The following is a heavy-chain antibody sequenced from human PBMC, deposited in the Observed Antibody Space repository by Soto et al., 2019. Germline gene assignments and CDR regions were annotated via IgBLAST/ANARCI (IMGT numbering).Heavy chain of an antibody. Sequence: QLQLQESGPGLVKPSETLSLTCTVSGGSISSSSYYWGWIRQPPGKGLEWIGSIYYSGSTYYNPSLKSRVTISVDTSKTQFSLKLSSVTAADTAVYYCARDYAFWSGYLYYYGMDVWGQGTTVTVSS. CDR2: IYYSGST. CDR1: GGSISSSSYY. J-gene: IGHJ6*02. D-gene: IGHD3-3*01. V-gene: IGHV4-39*01. CDR3: ARDYAFWSGYLYYYGMDV.